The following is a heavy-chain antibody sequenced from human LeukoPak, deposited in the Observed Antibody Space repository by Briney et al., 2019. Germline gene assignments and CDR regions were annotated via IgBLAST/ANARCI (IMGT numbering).Heavy chain of an antibody. J-gene: IGHJ3*02. CDR1: GFTFSSYW. V-gene: IGHV3-7*01. CDR2: IKQDGSEK. D-gene: IGHD6-19*01. Sequence: GGSLRLSCAASGFTFSSYWMSWVRQAPGKGLEWVANIKQDGSEKYYVDSVKGRFTISRDNAKNSLYLHMNSLRAEDTAVYYCARGRRRGNYSSRDAFDIWGQGTMVTVSS. CDR3: ARGRRRGNYSSRDAFDI.